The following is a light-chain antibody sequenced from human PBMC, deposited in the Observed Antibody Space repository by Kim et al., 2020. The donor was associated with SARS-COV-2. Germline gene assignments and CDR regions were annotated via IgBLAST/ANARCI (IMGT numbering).Light chain of an antibody. Sequence: EIVLTQSPATLSLSPGERATLSCRASQSVSSYLVWYQQKPGQAPRLLIYDASNRATGIPARFSGSGSGTDFSLTISSLEPGDFAVYYCQQRSNWPLTFGGGTKVDIK. CDR1: QSVSSY. CDR2: DAS. J-gene: IGKJ4*01. CDR3: QQRSNWPLT. V-gene: IGKV3-11*01.